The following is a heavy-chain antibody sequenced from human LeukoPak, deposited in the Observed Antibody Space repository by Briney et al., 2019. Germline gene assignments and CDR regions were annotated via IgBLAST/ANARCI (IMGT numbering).Heavy chain of an antibody. CDR1: GYTFTSYY. D-gene: IGHD3-9*01. Sequence: ASVKVSCKASGYTFTSYYMHWVRQAPGKGLEWMGGFDPEDGDTIYAQKFQGRVTMTEDTSTDTAFMELSSLRSEDTAVYYCATYYDILTGYHSGFDPWGQGTLVTVSS. J-gene: IGHJ5*02. CDR2: FDPEDGDT. CDR3: ATYYDILTGYHSGFDP. V-gene: IGHV1-24*01.